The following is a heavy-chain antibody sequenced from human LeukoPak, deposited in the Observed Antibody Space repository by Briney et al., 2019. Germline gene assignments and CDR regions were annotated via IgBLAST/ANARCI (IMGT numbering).Heavy chain of an antibody. J-gene: IGHJ4*02. CDR3: ARVRYCSSTSCSIRYFDY. Sequence: GGSLRLSCAASGFSFHSFAMSWVRQAPGKGPEWVSAIGGGRSNTYYADSMKGRVTITRDNAKNTLSLQTDNLRVEDTAIYYCARVRYCSSTSCSIRYFDYWGQGTLVTVSS. V-gene: IGHV3-23*01. CDR2: IGGGRSNT. CDR1: GFSFHSFA. D-gene: IGHD2-2*01.